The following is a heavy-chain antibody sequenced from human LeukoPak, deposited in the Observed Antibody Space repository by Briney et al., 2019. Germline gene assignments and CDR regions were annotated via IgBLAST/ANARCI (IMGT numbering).Heavy chain of an antibody. J-gene: IGHJ4*02. CDR3: AKDYGPLSSY. CDR1: GFTFSNYA. V-gene: IGHV3-23*01. D-gene: IGHD4-17*01. Sequence: GGSLRLSCAASGFTFSNYAMSWVRQAPGKGLEWVSTISPSVGTTYYADSVKGRFTISRDNSKNTLYLQMNSLRAEDTAVYYCAKDYGPLSSYWGQGILVTVSS. CDR2: ISPSVGTT.